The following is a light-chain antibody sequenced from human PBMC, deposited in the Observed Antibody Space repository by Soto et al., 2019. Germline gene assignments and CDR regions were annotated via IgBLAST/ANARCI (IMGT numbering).Light chain of an antibody. CDR2: AAS. V-gene: IGKV1-39*01. Sequence: DIQMTQKTSSLSASVGDRVTISCRASQNIFTYLNWYQQKPGKAPNLLIFAASNLQSGVPSRFSGSGSGTDFTLTISSLQREDFATYHCQQSYSAPLTSCQGT. CDR3: QQSYSAPLT. J-gene: IGKJ1*01. CDR1: QNIFTY.